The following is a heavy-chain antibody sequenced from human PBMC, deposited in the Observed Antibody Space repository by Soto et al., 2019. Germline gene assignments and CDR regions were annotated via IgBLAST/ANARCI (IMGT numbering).Heavy chain of an antibody. CDR2: IYPGDSDT. CDR1: GYSFTSYW. V-gene: IGHV5-51*01. CDR3: ASTSDSQREYYYYVMDV. Sequence: PGESLKISCKGSGYSFTSYWIGWVRQMPGKGLERMGIIYPGDSDTRYSPSFQGQVTISADKSISTAYLQWSSLKASDTAMYYCASTSDSQREYYYYVMDVWGQGTTVTVSS. J-gene: IGHJ6*02. D-gene: IGHD1-1*01.